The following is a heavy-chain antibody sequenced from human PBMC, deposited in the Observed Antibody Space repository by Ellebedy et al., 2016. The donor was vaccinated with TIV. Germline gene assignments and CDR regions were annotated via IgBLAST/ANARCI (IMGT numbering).Heavy chain of an antibody. V-gene: IGHV4-4*07. D-gene: IGHD3-3*01. Sequence: SETLSLXXTVSGGSISSYYWSWIRQPAGKGLEWIGRIYTSGSTNYNPSLKSRVTMSVDTSKNQFSLKLSSVTAADTAVYYCARGYDFWSGYHSETTYFDYWGQGTLVTVSS. J-gene: IGHJ4*02. CDR3: ARGYDFWSGYHSETTYFDY. CDR2: IYTSGST. CDR1: GGSISSYY.